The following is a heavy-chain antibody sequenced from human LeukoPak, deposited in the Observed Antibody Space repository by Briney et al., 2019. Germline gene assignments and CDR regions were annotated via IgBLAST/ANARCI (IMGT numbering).Heavy chain of an antibody. V-gene: IGHV4-34*01. CDR2: INHSGST. CDR3: ATYTVGATYFDY. CDR1: GGSFSGYY. J-gene: IGHJ4*02. D-gene: IGHD1-26*01. Sequence: SETLSLTCAVYGGSFSGYYWSWIRQPPGKGLEWIGEINHSGSTNYNPSLKSRVTISVDTSKNQFSLKLSSVTAADTAVYYCATYTVGATYFDYWGQGTLVTVSS.